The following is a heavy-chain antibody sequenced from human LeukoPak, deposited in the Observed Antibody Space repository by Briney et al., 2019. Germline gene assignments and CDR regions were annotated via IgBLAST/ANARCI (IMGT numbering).Heavy chain of an antibody. CDR1: GYTFTSYG. D-gene: IGHD6-19*01. CDR2: ISAYNGNT. V-gene: IGHV1-18*01. Sequence: GASVKVSCKASGYTFTSYGISWVRQAPGQGLEWMGWISAYNGNTNYAQKLQGRVTMTTDTSTSTAYMELGSLRSDDTAVYYCARDLGIAVAGTVVDYWGQGTLVTVSS. J-gene: IGHJ4*02. CDR3: ARDLGIAVAGTVVDY.